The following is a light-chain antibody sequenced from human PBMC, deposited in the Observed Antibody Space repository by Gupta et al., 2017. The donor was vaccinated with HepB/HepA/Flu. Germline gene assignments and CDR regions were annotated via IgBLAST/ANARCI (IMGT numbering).Light chain of an antibody. J-gene: IGKJ4*01. CDR3: QHRDSCPIT. CDR2: DIS. Sequence: EIVLTQSPAALSLSLGERATLSCRASQSVRTYLAWYQQKPGLAPRLLIYDISNRATGIPARFSGSGSGTEFTLTINSREPEDFAVYYCQHRDSCPITFGRGTTVDIK. V-gene: IGKV3-11*01. CDR1: QSVRTY.